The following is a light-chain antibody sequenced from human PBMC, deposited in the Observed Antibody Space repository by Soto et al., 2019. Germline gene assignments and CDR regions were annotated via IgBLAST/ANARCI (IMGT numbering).Light chain of an antibody. CDR1: QSISSH. CDR3: QQRYSTPIT. CDR2: SAS. J-gene: IGKJ5*01. Sequence: DIQMSQSPSSLFASVGYRVTITCRASQSISSHLNWYQQKPGEGPKLLIYSASSLQSGVPSRFSGSGSGTDFTLTISSLQPEDIAAYYCQQRYSTPITFGQGTRLEIK. V-gene: IGKV1-39*01.